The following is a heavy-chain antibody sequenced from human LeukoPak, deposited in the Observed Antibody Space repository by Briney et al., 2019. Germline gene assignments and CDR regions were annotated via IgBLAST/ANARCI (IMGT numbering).Heavy chain of an antibody. CDR1: GGTFSSYA. Sequence: ASVKVSCKASGGTFSSYAISWVRQAPGQGLEWMGGIIPIFGTANYAQKFQGRVTMTEDSSTNTAYMELSSLRSEDTAIYYCTTELFVWGLGTLVTVSS. J-gene: IGHJ4*02. CDR3: TTELFV. CDR2: IIPIFGTA. V-gene: IGHV1-69*13. D-gene: IGHD2-21*01.